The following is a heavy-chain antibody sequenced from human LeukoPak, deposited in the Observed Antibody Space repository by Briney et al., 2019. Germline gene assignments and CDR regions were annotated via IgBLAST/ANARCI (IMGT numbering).Heavy chain of an antibody. CDR1: GFTFSSYA. J-gene: IGHJ5*02. V-gene: IGHV3-23*01. CDR3: AKGPYDYVWGSYRPETYNWFDP. D-gene: IGHD3-16*02. CDR2: ISGSGGST. Sequence: GGSLRLSCAACGFTFSSYAMSWVRQAPGKGLEWVSAISGSGGSTYYADSVKGRFTISRDNSENTLYLQMNSLRAEDTDVYYCAKGPYDYVWGSYRPETYNWFDPWGQGTLVTVSS.